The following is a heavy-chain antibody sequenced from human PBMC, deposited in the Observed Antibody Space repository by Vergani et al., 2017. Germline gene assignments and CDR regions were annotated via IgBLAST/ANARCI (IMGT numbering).Heavy chain of an antibody. D-gene: IGHD6-19*01. Sequence: LQLQESGSGLVKPSATLSLTCSVSGASIRSSNYYWGWIRQPPGKGLEWIASIYYSGSTYYNPSLKSRVTISVDSSKNQFSLKLSSVTAADTAVYFCARHSTVEWLVKLGWIDPWGQGSLVTVSS. V-gene: IGHV4-39*01. CDR2: IYYSGST. CDR1: GASIRSSNYY. J-gene: IGHJ5*02. CDR3: ARHSTVEWLVKLGWIDP.